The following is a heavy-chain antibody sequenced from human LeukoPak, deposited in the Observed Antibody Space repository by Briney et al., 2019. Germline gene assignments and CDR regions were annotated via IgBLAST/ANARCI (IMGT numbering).Heavy chain of an antibody. V-gene: IGHV4-59*01. CDR3: AREGIVGATDAFDI. D-gene: IGHD1-26*01. Sequence: SETLSLTCTVSGGSISSYYWSWIRQPPGKGLEWIGYIYYSGSTNYNPSLKSRVTISVDTSKNQFSLKLSSVTAADTAVYYCAREGIVGATDAFDIWGQGTMVTVSS. CDR1: GGSISSYY. J-gene: IGHJ3*02. CDR2: IYYSGST.